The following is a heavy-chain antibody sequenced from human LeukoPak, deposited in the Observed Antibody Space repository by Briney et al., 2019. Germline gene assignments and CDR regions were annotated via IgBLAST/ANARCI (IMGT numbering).Heavy chain of an antibody. V-gene: IGHV1-2*02. CDR2: INPNSGGT. CDR1: GYTFTSYY. D-gene: IGHD3-3*01. CDR3: AKIYDFWRNTYGMDV. Sequence: ASVKVSCKASGYTFTSYYMHWVRQAPGQGLEWMGWINPNSGGTNYAQKFQGRVTMTRDTSISTAYMELSRLRSDDTAVYCCAKIYDFWRNTYGMDVWGQGTTVTVSS. J-gene: IGHJ6*02.